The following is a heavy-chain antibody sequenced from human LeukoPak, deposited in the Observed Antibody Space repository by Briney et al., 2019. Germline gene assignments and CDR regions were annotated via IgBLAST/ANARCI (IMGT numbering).Heavy chain of an antibody. CDR2: IYPGDSDL. Sequence: GESLKISCKGSGYSFTSFWIAWVRQRPGKGLEWMGIIYPGDSDLRYSPSFQGQVTISADKSISTAYLQWSSLKASDTAMYYCARISDYADYWGQGTLVTVSS. CDR1: GYSFTSFW. CDR3: ARISDYADY. V-gene: IGHV5-51*01. D-gene: IGHD6-19*01. J-gene: IGHJ4*02.